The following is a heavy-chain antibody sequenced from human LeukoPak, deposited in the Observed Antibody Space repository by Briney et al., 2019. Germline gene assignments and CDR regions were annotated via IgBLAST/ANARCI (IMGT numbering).Heavy chain of an antibody. CDR2: IYYSGST. V-gene: IGHV4-31*03. CDR3: ARVTPTDWGVPNWFDP. D-gene: IGHD7-27*01. CDR1: GGSISSGGYY. Sequence: SETLSLTCTVSGGSISSGGYYWSWIRQHPGKGLEWIGYIYYSGSTYYNPSLKSRVTISVDTSKNQFSLKLSSVTAADTAVYYCARVTPTDWGVPNWFDPWGQGTLVTVSS. J-gene: IGHJ5*02.